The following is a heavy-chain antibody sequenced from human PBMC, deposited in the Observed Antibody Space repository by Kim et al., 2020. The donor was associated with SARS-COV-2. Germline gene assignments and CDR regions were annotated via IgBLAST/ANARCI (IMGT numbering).Heavy chain of an antibody. Sequence: GGSLRLSCAASGFTFSSYAMHWVRQAPGKGLEYVSAISSNGGSTYYANSVKGRFTISRDNSKNTLYLQMGSLRAEDMAVYYCARGGSWSTLFDYWGQGTLVTVSS. CDR2: ISSNGGST. J-gene: IGHJ4*02. D-gene: IGHD6-13*01. V-gene: IGHV3-64*01. CDR3: ARGGSWSTLFDY. CDR1: GFTFSSYA.